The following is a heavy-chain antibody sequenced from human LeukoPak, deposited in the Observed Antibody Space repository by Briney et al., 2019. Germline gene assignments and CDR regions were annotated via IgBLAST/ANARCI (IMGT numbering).Heavy chain of an antibody. CDR3: ARSLVITSYYYYGLDV. Sequence: GASVKVPCKASGYTFTSYDINWVRQATGQGLEWMGWMNPNSGNTGYAQKFQGRVTMTRNTSISTAYMELSSLRSEDTAVYYCARSLVITSYYYYGLDVWGQGTTVTVSS. D-gene: IGHD2/OR15-2a*01. CDR2: MNPNSGNT. V-gene: IGHV1-8*01. CDR1: GYTFTSYD. J-gene: IGHJ6*02.